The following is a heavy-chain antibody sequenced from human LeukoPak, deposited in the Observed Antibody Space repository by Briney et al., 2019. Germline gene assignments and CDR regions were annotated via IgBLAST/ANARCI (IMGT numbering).Heavy chain of an antibody. CDR3: ARDGSSWSYFDY. CDR2: ISSNGGST. CDR1: GFTFSSYA. V-gene: IGHV3-64*01. Sequence: GGSLRLSCAASGFTFSSYAMHWVRQAPGKGLEYVSAISSNGGSTYYANSVKGRFTISRDNSKNTLYLQMGSLRAEDMAVYYCARDGSSWSYFDYWGQGTLVTVSS. D-gene: IGHD6-13*01. J-gene: IGHJ4*02.